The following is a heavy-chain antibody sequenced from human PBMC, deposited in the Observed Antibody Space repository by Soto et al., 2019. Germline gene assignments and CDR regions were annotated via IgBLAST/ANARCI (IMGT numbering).Heavy chain of an antibody. CDR3: ARRVSYYDSSGPLEWFDP. D-gene: IGHD3-22*01. V-gene: IGHV4-30-2*01. CDR1: GGSISSGGYS. CDR2: IYHSGST. Sequence: TRSLTCSVSGGSISSGGYSWSWIREPPGKGLEWIGYIYHSGSTYYNPSLKSRVTISVDRSKNQFSLKLSSVTAADTAVYYCARRVSYYDSSGPLEWFDPWGQGTLVTVYS. J-gene: IGHJ5*02.